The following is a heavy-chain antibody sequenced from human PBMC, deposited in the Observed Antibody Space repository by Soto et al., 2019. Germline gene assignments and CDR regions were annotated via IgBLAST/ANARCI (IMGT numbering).Heavy chain of an antibody. CDR3: ARVYCGGDCAVPYYGMDV. Sequence: AAVKVSCKASGYTFTGYYMHWVRQAPGQGLEWMGWINPNSGGTNYAQKFQGRVTVTRDTSISTAYMELSRLRSDDTAVYYCARVYCGGDCAVPYYGMDVWGQGTTVTVSS. CDR1: GYTFTGYY. J-gene: IGHJ6*02. D-gene: IGHD2-21*02. CDR2: INPNSGGT. V-gene: IGHV1-2*02.